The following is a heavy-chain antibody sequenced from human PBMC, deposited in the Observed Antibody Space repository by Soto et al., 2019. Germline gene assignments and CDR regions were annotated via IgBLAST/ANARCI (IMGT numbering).Heavy chain of an antibody. J-gene: IGHJ3*02. CDR3: AREDIVVVVAATPASAFDI. D-gene: IGHD2-15*01. Sequence: GGSLRLSCAASGFTFSSYSMNWVRQAPGKGLEWVSYISSSSSTIYYADSVKGRLTISRDNAKNSLYLQMNSLRAEDTAVYYCAREDIVVVVAATPASAFDIWGQGTMVTVS. V-gene: IGHV3-48*01. CDR1: GFTFSSYS. CDR2: ISSSSSTI.